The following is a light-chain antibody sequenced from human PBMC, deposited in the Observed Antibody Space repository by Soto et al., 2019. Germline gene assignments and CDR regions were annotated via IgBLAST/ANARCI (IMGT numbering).Light chain of an antibody. CDR1: QSIRRW. CDR2: KAS. Sequence: DTQMTQSPSTLSASVGDRVTINCRASQSIRRWLAWYQQRPGKAPKVLIYKASSLESGVPSRFGGSGSGTEFTLTISSLQPDDFATYYCLHYNSFRWTFGQGTKVDIK. J-gene: IGKJ1*01. V-gene: IGKV1-5*03. CDR3: LHYNSFRWT.